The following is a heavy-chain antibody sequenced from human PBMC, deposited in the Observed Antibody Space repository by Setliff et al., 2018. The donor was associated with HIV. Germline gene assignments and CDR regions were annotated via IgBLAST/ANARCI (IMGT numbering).Heavy chain of an antibody. CDR1: GFSISSGYC. D-gene: IGHD5-12*01. J-gene: IGHJ5*02. CDR2: TSHSGST. CDR3: VTTDYSGYDSVWFDP. Sequence: SETLSLTCTVSGFSISSGYCWGWIRQPPGKGLEWIASTSHSGSTGYNPSLRSRVTISLDTSKNQVSLNMRSVTATDTGVYYCVTTDYSGYDSVWFDPWGQGTLVTVSS. V-gene: IGHV4-38-2*02.